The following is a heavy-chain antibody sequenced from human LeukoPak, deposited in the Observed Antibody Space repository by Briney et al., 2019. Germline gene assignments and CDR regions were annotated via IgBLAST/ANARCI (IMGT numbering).Heavy chain of an antibody. CDR3: VKGTYTAAH. D-gene: IGHD1-14*01. Sequence: GGSLRLSCAASGFTFSNYAMHWVRPAPGKGLEYVSAISRSGDSIYYADSVKGRISISRDNSKNTLYLQMSSLRAEDTAVYYCVKGTYTAAHWGQGTLVTVSS. J-gene: IGHJ4*02. CDR2: ISRSGDSI. V-gene: IGHV3-64D*06. CDR1: GFTFSNYA.